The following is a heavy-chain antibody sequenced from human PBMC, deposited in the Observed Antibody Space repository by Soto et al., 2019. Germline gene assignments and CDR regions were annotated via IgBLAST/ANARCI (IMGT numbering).Heavy chain of an antibody. D-gene: IGHD3-10*01. CDR3: AIEGSVSSSDYYAYYYGMDV. CDR2: ISSSGGII. Sequence: EVQLVESGGGVVQPGRSLRLSCAASGFTFSNYDINWVRQAPGKGPEWMSHISSSGGIIYYADSVKGRFTISRDNAKNSPYRQMNSLRCEDTDVYYWAIEGSVSSSDYYAYYYGMDVWGQGTTVTVSS. CDR1: GFTFSNYD. V-gene: IGHV3-48*03. J-gene: IGHJ6*01.